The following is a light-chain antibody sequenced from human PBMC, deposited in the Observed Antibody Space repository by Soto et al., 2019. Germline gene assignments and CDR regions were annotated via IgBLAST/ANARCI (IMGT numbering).Light chain of an antibody. J-gene: IGLJ1*01. CDR3: SSSTSSSTLYV. Sequence: QSVLTQPASVSGSPGQSITISCTGTSSDVGGYNYVSWYQQHPGKAPKLMIYEVSNRPSGVSNRFSGSNSGNTASLTISELQAEDEADYYCSSSTSSSTLYVFGTGTKVTVL. V-gene: IGLV2-14*01. CDR2: EVS. CDR1: SSDVGGYNY.